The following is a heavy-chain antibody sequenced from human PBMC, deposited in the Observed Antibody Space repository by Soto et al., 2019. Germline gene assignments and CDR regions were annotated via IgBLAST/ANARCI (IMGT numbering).Heavy chain of an antibody. J-gene: IGHJ6*02. V-gene: IGHV3-30-3*01. Sequence: GGSLRLSCAASGFTFSSYAMHWVRQAPGKGLEWVAVISYDGSNKYYADSVKGRFTISRDNSKNTLYLQMNSLRAEDTAVYYCARDLDDVSYCWYGAPLQLSGYYGMDVWGQGTTVTVSS. CDR1: GFTFSSYA. D-gene: IGHD2-8*02. CDR3: ARDLDDVSYCWYGAPLQLSGYYGMDV. CDR2: ISYDGSNK.